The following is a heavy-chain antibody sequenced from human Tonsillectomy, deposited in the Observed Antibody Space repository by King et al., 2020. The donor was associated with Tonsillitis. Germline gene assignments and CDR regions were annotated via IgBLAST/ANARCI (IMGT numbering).Heavy chain of an antibody. CDR1: GYSLTSSW. CDR2: IYPGDSDT. D-gene: IGHD1-26*01. J-gene: IGHJ3*02. V-gene: IGHV5-51*03. Sequence: QLVQSGAEVKKPGESLKISCKASGYSLTSSWIAWVRQMPGKGLECMGIIYPGDSDTRYSPSFQGQVTISADKSINTAYLQWSSLKASDSAMYYCARRDSGSYYEGPGALDIWGQGTMVTVSS. CDR3: ARRDSGSYYEGPGALDI.